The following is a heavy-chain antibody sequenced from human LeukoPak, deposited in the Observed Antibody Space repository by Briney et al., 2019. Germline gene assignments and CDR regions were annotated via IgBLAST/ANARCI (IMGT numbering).Heavy chain of an antibody. Sequence: SETLSLTCTVSGGSISNYFWTWIRQPPGKGLEWLVYIYYSGSTNYNPSLKSRVTISLDTSKNHFSLKLSSVTAADTAVYYCARYSAAAGRYYFDYWGQGTLVTVSS. CDR2: IYYSGST. D-gene: IGHD6-13*01. J-gene: IGHJ4*02. CDR3: ARYSAAAGRYYFDY. V-gene: IGHV4-59*01. CDR1: GGSISNYF.